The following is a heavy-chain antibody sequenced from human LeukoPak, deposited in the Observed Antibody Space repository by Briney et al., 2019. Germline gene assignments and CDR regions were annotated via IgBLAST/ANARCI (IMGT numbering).Heavy chain of an antibody. J-gene: IGHJ4*02. D-gene: IGHD1-26*01. Sequence: SVKVSCKASGYTFTSYGISWVRQAPGQGLEWMGWISAYNGNTNYVQKLQGRVTMTTDTSTSTAYRELRSLRSDDTAVYYWARRGSGSYYGSYWGQGTLVTVSS. CDR3: ARRGSGSYYGSY. CDR2: ISAYNGNT. V-gene: IGHV1-18*01. CDR1: GYTFTSYG.